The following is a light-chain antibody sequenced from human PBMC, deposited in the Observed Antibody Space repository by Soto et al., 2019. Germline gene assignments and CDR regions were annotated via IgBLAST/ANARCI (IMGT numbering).Light chain of an antibody. J-gene: IGKJ4*01. V-gene: IGKV3-15*01. CDR1: QSVSSN. Sequence: EIVMTQSPATLSVSPGERASLSCRASQSVSSNLAWYQQKPGQAPRLLIYDASARAPGIPARFSGSGSGAEFTLNISSLKSEDVAVYYCQQYNKWPLTFGGGTKEEI. CDR2: DAS. CDR3: QQYNKWPLT.